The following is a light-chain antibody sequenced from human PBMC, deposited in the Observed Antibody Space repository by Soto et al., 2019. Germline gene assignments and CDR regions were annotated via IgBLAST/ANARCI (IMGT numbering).Light chain of an antibody. Sequence: EIVMTQSPAALSVSPGERATLSCRASQSVSSNLAWYQQKPGQAPRLLIYGASTRATGIPARFSGSGSGTEFTLTISSLQSEDFAVYYCQQSYSNPITFGQGTRLEIK. CDR2: GAS. CDR1: QSVSSN. CDR3: QQSYSNPIT. J-gene: IGKJ5*01. V-gene: IGKV3-15*01.